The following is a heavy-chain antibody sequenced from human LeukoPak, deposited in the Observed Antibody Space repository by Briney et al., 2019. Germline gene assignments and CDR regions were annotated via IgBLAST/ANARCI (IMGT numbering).Heavy chain of an antibody. CDR1: GFTFSSYD. V-gene: IGHV3-13*04. J-gene: IGHJ6*02. D-gene: IGHD3-10*01. Sequence: GGSLRLSCAASGFTFSSYDMHWVRQATGKGLEWVSAIGTAGDTYYPGSVKGRFTISRENAKNSLYLQMNSLRAGDTAVYYCARGPGMVRGSRNYYYYGMDVWGQGTTVTVSS. CDR3: ARGPGMVRGSRNYYYYGMDV. CDR2: IGTAGDT.